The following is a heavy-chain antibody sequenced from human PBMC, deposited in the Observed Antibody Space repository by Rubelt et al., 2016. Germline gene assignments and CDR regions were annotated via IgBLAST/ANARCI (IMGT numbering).Heavy chain of an antibody. CDR2: INTEGSIT. V-gene: IGHV3-74*02. Sequence: DVQVVESGGGLVQPGGSLRLSCAASGFIFNKYWLPWVRTVPGEGLMWVSRINTEGSITNYAASVKGRFTISRDNAKTTVYRQMNRLSAEDTALYYCVRGYYSLDDYCGQGTLVTVAS. D-gene: IGHD4-23*01. CDR1: GFIFNKYW. J-gene: IGHJ4*02. CDR3: VRGYYSLDDY.